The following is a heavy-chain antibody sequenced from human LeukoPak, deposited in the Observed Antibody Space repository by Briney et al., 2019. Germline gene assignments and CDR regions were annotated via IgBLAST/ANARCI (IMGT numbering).Heavy chain of an antibody. J-gene: IGHJ4*02. V-gene: IGHV1-69*05. CDR3: AGTGGYSSDYFDY. Sequence: ASVKVSCKASGGTFSSYAISWVRQAPGQGLEWMGGIIPIFGTANYAQKFQGRVTITTDESTSTAYMELSSLRSEDTAVYYCAGTGGYSSDYFDYWGQGTLVTVSS. D-gene: IGHD6-25*01. CDR1: GGTFSSYA. CDR2: IIPIFGTA.